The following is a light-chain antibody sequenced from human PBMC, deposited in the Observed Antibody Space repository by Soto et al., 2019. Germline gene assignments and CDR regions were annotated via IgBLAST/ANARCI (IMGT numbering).Light chain of an antibody. V-gene: IGLV2-14*01. CDR1: SSDVGGYNY. CDR3: SSYTSSSALV. CDR2: DVS. J-gene: IGLJ2*01. Sequence: QSVLTQPASVSGAPGQSITISCTGTSSDVGGYNYVSWYQQHPGKAPKLMIYDVSNRPSGVSNRFSGSKSGNTASLPISGIQSKDEADYYCSSYTSSSALVFGGGTKLTVL.